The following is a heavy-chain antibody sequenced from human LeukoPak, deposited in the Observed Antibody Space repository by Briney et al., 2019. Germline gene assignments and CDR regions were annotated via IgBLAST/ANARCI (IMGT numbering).Heavy chain of an antibody. Sequence: GGSLRLSCAASGFSSYGMHWVRQAPGKGLEWVANIKQDGSEKYYVDSVKGRFTISRDNAKNSLYLQMNSLRAEDTAVYYCARDHSSSWYGSWLYWGQGTLVTVSS. J-gene: IGHJ4*02. CDR1: GFSSYG. V-gene: IGHV3-7*04. D-gene: IGHD6-13*01. CDR3: ARDHSSSWYGSWLY. CDR2: IKQDGSEK.